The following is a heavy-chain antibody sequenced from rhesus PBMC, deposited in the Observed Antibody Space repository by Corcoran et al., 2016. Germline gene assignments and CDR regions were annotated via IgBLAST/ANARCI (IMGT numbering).Heavy chain of an antibody. V-gene: IGHV3S42*01. CDR2: INSGGGST. Sequence: EVQLVESGGGLAKPGGSLRLSCAASGFTFSSYWMNWVRQTPGKGLEWISAINSGGGSTYYADSVKGRFTISREHSKNTLSLQMNSLRAEDTAVYYCAKVGGSWGYWGQGVLVTVSS. J-gene: IGHJ4*01. CDR3: AKVGGSWGY. D-gene: IGHD6-25*01. CDR1: GFTFSSYW.